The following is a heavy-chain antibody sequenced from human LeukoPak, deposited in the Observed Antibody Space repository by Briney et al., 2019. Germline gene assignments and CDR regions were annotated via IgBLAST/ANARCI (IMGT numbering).Heavy chain of an antibody. CDR3: ARGPNKSDGGNSGSAWFDP. CDR2: MNPNSGNT. J-gene: IGHJ5*02. CDR1: GYTFTTYD. V-gene: IGHV1-8*01. Sequence: ASVKVSCKASGYTFTTYDINWVRQATGQGLEWMGWMNPNSGNTGYAQKFQGRVTMTKNTSISTAYMELSSLRSEDTAVYYCARGPNKSDGGNSGSAWFDPWGQGTLVTVSS. D-gene: IGHD4-23*01.